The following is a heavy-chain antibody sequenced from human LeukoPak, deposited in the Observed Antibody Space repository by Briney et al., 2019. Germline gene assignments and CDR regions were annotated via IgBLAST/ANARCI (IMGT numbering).Heavy chain of an antibody. V-gene: IGHV3-48*03. J-gene: IGHJ4*02. CDR2: IGSGGTV. CDR1: GFTFSSYE. Sequence: GGSLRLSCAASGFTFSSYEIHWVRQAPGKGLEWVSYIGSGGTVFYADSVKGRFTISRGNAKNSLYLQMNSLRAEDTAVYYCARNRGYGFLDYWGQGTLVTVSS. CDR3: ARNRGYGFLDY. D-gene: IGHD3-22*01.